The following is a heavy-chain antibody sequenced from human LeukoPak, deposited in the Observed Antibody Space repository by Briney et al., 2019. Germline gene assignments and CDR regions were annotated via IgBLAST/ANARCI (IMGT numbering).Heavy chain of an antibody. CDR1: GYTLTELS. D-gene: IGHD2-15*01. CDR3: ARGFPIVVVVAATEGDWFDP. J-gene: IGHJ5*02. Sequence: ASVKVSCKVSGYTLTELSMHWVRQAPGKGLEWMGGFDPEDGETIYAQKFQGRVTMTEDTSTDTAYMELSSLRSEDTAVYYCARGFPIVVVVAATEGDWFDPWGQGTLVTVSS. CDR2: FDPEDGET. V-gene: IGHV1-24*01.